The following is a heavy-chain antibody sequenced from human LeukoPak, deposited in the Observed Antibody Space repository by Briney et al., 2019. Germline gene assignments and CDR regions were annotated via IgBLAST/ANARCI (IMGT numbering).Heavy chain of an antibody. J-gene: IGHJ6*02. D-gene: IGHD2-15*01. V-gene: IGHV1-18*01. CDR2: ISAYKGNT. CDR1: RYTFTSYG. CDR3: ARALRPDCSGGSCYLRTFYYYYYGMDV. Sequence: ASVKVSCKASRYTFTSYGISWVRQAPGQGLEWMGLISAYKGNTNYAQKLQGRVTMPTDRSTSTPYVEPRSLRSADTAVYYCARALRPDCSGGSCYLRTFYYYYYGMDVWGQGTTVTVSS.